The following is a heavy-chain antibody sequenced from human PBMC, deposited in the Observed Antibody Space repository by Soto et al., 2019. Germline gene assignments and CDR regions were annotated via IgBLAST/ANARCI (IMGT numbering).Heavy chain of an antibody. CDR2: VAVTGGFT. V-gene: IGHV3-23*01. CDR3: ARQRSTEGWFDP. Sequence: GGSLRLSCAASTMSFNTHGVTWVRQAPGKGLEWVSTVAVTGGFTYYADSVKGRFTISRDRSNYTVSLLLNSLRVEDTAIYYLARQRSTEGWFDPWGQGTLVTVSS. D-gene: IGHD2-2*01. CDR1: TMSFNTHG. J-gene: IGHJ5*02.